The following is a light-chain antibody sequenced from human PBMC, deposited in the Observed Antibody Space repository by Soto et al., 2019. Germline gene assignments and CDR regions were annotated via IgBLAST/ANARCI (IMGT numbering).Light chain of an antibody. V-gene: IGKV3-20*01. CDR2: AAS. Sequence: EIGLRQSPGTLSLSPGERATLSCRASQTISSSYLAWYQQKPGQAPRLLIYAASTRATGIPDRFSGSGSGTDFTLTINRLEPEDFAVYFCQQFGGSPLFTFGPGTKVDIK. CDR1: QTISSSY. J-gene: IGKJ3*01. CDR3: QQFGGSPLFT.